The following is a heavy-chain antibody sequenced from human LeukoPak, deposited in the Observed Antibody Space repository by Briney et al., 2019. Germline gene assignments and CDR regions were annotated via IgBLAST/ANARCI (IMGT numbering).Heavy chain of an antibody. CDR2: ISSSGSTI. CDR3: ARDYSGYDSSGYYYVHLHLLTVFDY. Sequence: PGGSLRLSCAASGFTFSDYYMSWIRQAPGKGLEWVSYISSSGSTIYYAVSVKGRFTISRDNAKNSLYLQMNSLRPEDTSVYYCARDYSGYDSSGYYYVHLHLLTVFDYWGQGTLVTVSS. J-gene: IGHJ4*02. V-gene: IGHV3-11*04. D-gene: IGHD3-22*01. CDR1: GFTFSDYY.